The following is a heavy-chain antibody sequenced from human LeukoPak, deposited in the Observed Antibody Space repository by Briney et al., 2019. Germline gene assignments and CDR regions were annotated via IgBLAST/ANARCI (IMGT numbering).Heavy chain of an antibody. J-gene: IGHJ4*02. CDR3: ARESGDRYSYPGDY. CDR1: GYTFTGYY. Sequence: LVASVKVSCKASGYTFTGYYMHWLRQAPGQGLEWMGWINPNSGGTNYAQKFQGRVTMTRDTSISTAYMELSRLRSDDTAVYYCARESGDRYSYPGDYWGQGTLVTVSS. CDR2: INPNSGGT. D-gene: IGHD5-18*01. V-gene: IGHV1-2*03.